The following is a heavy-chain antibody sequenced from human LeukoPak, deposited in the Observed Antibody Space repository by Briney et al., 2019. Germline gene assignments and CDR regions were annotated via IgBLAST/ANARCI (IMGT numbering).Heavy chain of an antibody. V-gene: IGHV4-34*01. CDR3: ARGRDYYDSSGYYSG. CDR2: INHSGST. J-gene: IGHJ4*02. Sequence: SETLSLTCAVYGGSFSGYYWSWIRQPPGKGLEWIGEINHSGSTNYNPSLKSRVTISVDTSKNQFSLKLSSVTAADTAVYYCARGRDYYDSSGYYSGWGQGTLVTVSS. D-gene: IGHD3-22*01. CDR1: GGSFSGYY.